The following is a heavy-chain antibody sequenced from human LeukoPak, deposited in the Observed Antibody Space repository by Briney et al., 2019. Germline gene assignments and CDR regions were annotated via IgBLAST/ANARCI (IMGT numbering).Heavy chain of an antibody. Sequence: ASVKVSCKASGYTFTSYYINWVRQATGQGLEWMGWMNPNRGNTGYAQKFQGRVTMTRNTSISTTYMELSSLRSEDTAVYYCARAPLMVYVVNYYMDVWGKGTTVTVSS. CDR1: GYTFTSYY. CDR2: MNPNRGNT. V-gene: IGHV1-8*01. D-gene: IGHD2-8*01. J-gene: IGHJ6*03. CDR3: ARAPLMVYVVNYYMDV.